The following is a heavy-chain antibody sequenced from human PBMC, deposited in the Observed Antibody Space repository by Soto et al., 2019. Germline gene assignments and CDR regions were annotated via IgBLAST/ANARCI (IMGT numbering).Heavy chain of an antibody. D-gene: IGHD3-3*01. Sequence: QLQLQESGPGLVKPSETLSLTCTVSGGSISSSSYYWGWIRQPPGKGLEWIGSIYYSGSTYYNPTLKSRVTLSVHTSKNQFSLKLNSVTAADTAVYYCARRAGDYDFWSGYYTGQWFDPWGQGTLVTVSS. V-gene: IGHV4-39*01. J-gene: IGHJ5*02. CDR1: GGSISSSSYY. CDR2: IYYSGST. CDR3: ARRAGDYDFWSGYYTGQWFDP.